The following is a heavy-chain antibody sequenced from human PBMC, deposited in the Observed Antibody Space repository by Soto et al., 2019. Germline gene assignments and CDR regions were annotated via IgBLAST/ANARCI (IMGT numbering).Heavy chain of an antibody. CDR2: IYSGGST. CDR1: GVTVSSNY. Sequence: EVQLVESGGGLVQPGGSLRLSCAASGVTVSSNYMSWVRQAPGKGLEWVSVIYSGGSTYYADSVKGRFTISRDNSKDALYIQMNSLRAEDTAVYYCARHGYNYGGGSFDYWGQGTLVTVSS. J-gene: IGHJ4*02. CDR3: ARHGYNYGGGSFDY. V-gene: IGHV3-66*04. D-gene: IGHD5-18*01.